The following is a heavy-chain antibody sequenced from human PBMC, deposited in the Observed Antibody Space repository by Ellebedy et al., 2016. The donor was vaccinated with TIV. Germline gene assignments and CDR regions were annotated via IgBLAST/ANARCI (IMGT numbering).Heavy chain of an antibody. Sequence: AASVKVSCKASGFTFTSYYIHWVRQAPGQGLEWMGRVNPGGGRTKFAPNFQGRLTMTRETSTSEVYMEVRSLRSDDTAVYYCAREGASAGADYFDYWGQGTLVIVSS. V-gene: IGHV1-46*01. J-gene: IGHJ4*02. D-gene: IGHD1-26*01. CDR1: GFTFTSYY. CDR2: VNPGGGRT. CDR3: AREGASAGADYFDY.